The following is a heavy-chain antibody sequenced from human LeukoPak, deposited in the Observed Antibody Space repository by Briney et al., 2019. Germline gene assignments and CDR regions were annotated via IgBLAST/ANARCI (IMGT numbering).Heavy chain of an antibody. D-gene: IGHD3-10*01. J-gene: IGHJ3*02. V-gene: IGHV3-74*01. CDR3: TTGSGHAFDI. CDR2: INGDGSST. Sequence: GGSLRLSCAASGFTFSSYWMHWVRQVPGKGLVWVSRINGDGSSTSYADSVKGRFTISRDNAKNTLYVQMNSLRAEDTAVYYCTTGSGHAFDIWGRGTMVTVSS. CDR1: GFTFSSYW.